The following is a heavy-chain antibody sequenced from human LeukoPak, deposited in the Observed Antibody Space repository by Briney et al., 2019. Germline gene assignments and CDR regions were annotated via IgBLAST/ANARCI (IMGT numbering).Heavy chain of an antibody. D-gene: IGHD3-22*01. J-gene: IGHJ6*02. V-gene: IGHV3-30*02. CDR2: IRYDGSNK. CDR3: AKRQTYYYDNSRPYGMDV. Sequence: PGGSLRLSCAASGFTFSSYWMSWVRQAPGKGLEWVAFIRYDGSNKYYADSVKGRFTISRDNSKNTLYLQMNSLRAEDTAVYYCAKRQTYYYDNSRPYGMDVWGQGTTVTVSS. CDR1: GFTFSSYW.